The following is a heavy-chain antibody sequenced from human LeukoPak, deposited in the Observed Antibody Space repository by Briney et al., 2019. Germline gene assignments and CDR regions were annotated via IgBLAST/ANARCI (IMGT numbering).Heavy chain of an antibody. J-gene: IGHJ4*02. V-gene: IGHV3-48*02. CDR2: ISSGSSTI. CDR3: ARDPPCSGYTTYYFDY. D-gene: IGHD2-15*01. Sequence: PGGSLRLSCAASGFTFSSYSMNWVRQAPGKGLEWVSYISSGSSTIYYADSVKGRFTISRDNAKNSLYLQMNSLRDEDTAVYYCARDPPCSGYTTYYFDYWGEGTLVTVSS. CDR1: GFTFSSYS.